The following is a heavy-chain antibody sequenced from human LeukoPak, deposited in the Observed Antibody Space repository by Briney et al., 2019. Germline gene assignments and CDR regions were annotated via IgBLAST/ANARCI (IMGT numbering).Heavy chain of an antibody. J-gene: IGHJ4*02. CDR1: GFTFSGSA. Sequence: GGSLRLSCAASGFTFSGSAMHWVRQASGKGLEWVGRIRSKANSYATAYAASVKGRSTISRDDSKNTAYLQMNSLKTEDTAVYYCARRAVTMVRGPLGYWGQGTLVTVSS. V-gene: IGHV3-73*01. CDR2: IRSKANSYAT. D-gene: IGHD3-10*01. CDR3: ARRAVTMVRGPLGY.